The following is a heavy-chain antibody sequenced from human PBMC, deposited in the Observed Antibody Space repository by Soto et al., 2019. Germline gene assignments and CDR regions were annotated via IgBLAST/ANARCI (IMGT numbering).Heavy chain of an antibody. Sequence: LSLTCTVSGGSISSSSYYWGWIRQPPGKGLEWIGSIYYSGSTYYNPSLKSRVTISVDTSKNQFSLKLSSVTAADTAVYYCARLDYLSSGWGIDYWGQGTLVTSPQ. CDR1: GGSISSSSYY. CDR3: ARLDYLSSGWGIDY. D-gene: IGHD6-19*01. V-gene: IGHV4-39*01. CDR2: IYYSGST. J-gene: IGHJ4*02.